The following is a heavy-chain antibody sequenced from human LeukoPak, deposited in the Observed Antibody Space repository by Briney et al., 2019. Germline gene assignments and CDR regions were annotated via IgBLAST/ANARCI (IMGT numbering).Heavy chain of an antibody. V-gene: IGHV3-48*01. J-gene: IGHJ4*02. CDR1: GFTFSSYS. Sequence: GGSLRLSCAASGFTFSSYSMNWVRQAPGKGLEWVSYISSSSSTIYYADSVKGRFTISRDNSKNTLYLQMNSLRAEDTAVYYCARDLIGYSSGWSGGYFDYWGQGTLVTVSS. CDR2: ISSSSSTI. D-gene: IGHD6-19*01. CDR3: ARDLIGYSSGWSGGYFDY.